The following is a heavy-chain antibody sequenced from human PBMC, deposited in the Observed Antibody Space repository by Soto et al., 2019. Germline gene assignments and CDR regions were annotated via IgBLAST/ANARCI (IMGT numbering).Heavy chain of an antibody. D-gene: IGHD3-22*01. J-gene: IGHJ4*02. CDR3: ARVDYYDSSGYYGY. CDR2: ISGYNGNT. V-gene: IGHV1-18*04. Sequence: QVQLVQSGAEVKKPGASVKVSCKASGYTFTIYGISWVRQAPGQGLEWMGWISGYNGNTDYAQNLQDRVTLTTDAYTRSGYMELRSLISDDTAVYYCARVDYYDSSGYYGYWGQGTLITVSS. CDR1: GYTFTIYG.